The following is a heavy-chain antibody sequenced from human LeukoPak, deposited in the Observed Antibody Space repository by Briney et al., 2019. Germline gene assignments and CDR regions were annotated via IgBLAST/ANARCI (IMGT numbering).Heavy chain of an antibody. CDR1: GGSISSSNW. J-gene: IGHJ6*02. Sequence: SETLSLTCAVSGGSISSSNWWSWVRQPPGKGLEWIGEIYHSGSTNYNPSLKSRVTISVDKSKNQFSLKLSSVTAADTAVYYCARVSRYSSSWCARYYYYGMDVWGQGTTVTVSS. D-gene: IGHD6-13*01. CDR3: ARVSRYSSSWCARYYYYGMDV. CDR2: IYHSGST. V-gene: IGHV4-4*02.